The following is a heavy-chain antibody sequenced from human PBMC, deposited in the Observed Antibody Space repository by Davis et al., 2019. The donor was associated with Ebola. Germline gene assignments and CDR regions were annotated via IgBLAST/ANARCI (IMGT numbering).Heavy chain of an antibody. CDR3: AVGHYSNTNG. D-gene: IGHD4-11*01. Sequence: GESLKISCVASGFSLGSCAMSWVRQAPGKGLEWVSVISNDGITNYIDSVKGRFTISRDSSKETFYLQMNSLRAEDTAVYYCAVGHYSNTNGWGQGILVTVSS. CDR2: ISNDGIT. J-gene: IGHJ4*02. V-gene: IGHV3-53*01. CDR1: GFSLGSCA.